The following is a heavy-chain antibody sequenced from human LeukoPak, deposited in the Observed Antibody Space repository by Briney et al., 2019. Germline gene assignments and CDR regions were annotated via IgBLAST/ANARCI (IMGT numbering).Heavy chain of an antibody. Sequence: PSETLSLTCTVSGGSISSYYWSWIRQPPGKGLEWIGYIYHSGSTNYNPSLKSRVTMSVDTSRNQFSLKLSSVTAADTAVYYCATGGLAVAGNAFDIWGQGTVVTVST. V-gene: IGHV4-59*12. J-gene: IGHJ3*02. D-gene: IGHD6-19*01. CDR1: GGSISSYY. CDR3: ATGGLAVAGNAFDI. CDR2: IYHSGST.